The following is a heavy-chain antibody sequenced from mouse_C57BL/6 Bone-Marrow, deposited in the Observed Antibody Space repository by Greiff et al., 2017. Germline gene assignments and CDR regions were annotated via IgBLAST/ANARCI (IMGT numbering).Heavy chain of an antibody. CDR1: GYTFTDYE. D-gene: IGHD2-1*01. CDR3: TIYYGKGDYAMDY. CDR2: IDPVTGGT. Sequence: QVQLQQSGAELVRPGASVTLSCKASGYTFTDYEMHWVKQTPVHGLEWIGAIDPVTGGTAYNQKFKGKAILTADKSSSTAYMELRSLTSEDSAVYYCTIYYGKGDYAMDYWGQGTSVTVSS. J-gene: IGHJ4*01. V-gene: IGHV1-15*01.